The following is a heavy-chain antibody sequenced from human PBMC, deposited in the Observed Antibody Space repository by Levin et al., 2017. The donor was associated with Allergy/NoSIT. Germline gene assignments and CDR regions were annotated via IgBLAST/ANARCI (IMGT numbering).Heavy chain of an antibody. J-gene: IGHJ2*01. Sequence: SETLSLTCTVSGGSISSYYWSWIRQPPGKGLEWIGYIYYSGSTNYSPSLKSRVTISVDMSKNQFSLKLSSVTAADTAVYYCARSKYSSSWYFRYFDRWGRGTLVTVSS. D-gene: IGHD6-13*01. CDR3: ARSKYSSSWYFRYFDR. CDR1: GGSISSYY. CDR2: IYYSGST. V-gene: IGHV4-59*01.